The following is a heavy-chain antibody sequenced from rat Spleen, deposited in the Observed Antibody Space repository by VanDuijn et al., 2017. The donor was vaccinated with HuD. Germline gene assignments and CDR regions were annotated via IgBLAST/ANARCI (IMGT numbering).Heavy chain of an antibody. V-gene: IGHV2-15*01. CDR3: TRSGYYYSSYVPFFDY. D-gene: IGHD1-2*01. Sequence: QVQLKESGPGLVQPSQTLSLTCTVSGFPLSNYDVIWVRQPPGKGLEWIGAIWSGGTTDYSSALKSRLSISRDTSKSQVLLKMNSLQTDDTAIYFCTRSGYYYSSYVPFFDYWGQGVMVTVSS. CDR2: IWSGGTT. J-gene: IGHJ2*01. CDR1: GFPLSNYD.